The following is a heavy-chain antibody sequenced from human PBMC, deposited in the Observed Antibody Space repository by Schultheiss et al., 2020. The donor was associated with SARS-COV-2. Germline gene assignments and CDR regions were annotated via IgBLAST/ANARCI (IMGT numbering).Heavy chain of an antibody. CDR3: ARVSSSSPWFDP. V-gene: IGHV4-61*05. Sequence: SETLSLTCTVSGGSISSSSYYWTWIRQPPGKGLEWIAYIYYSGSTYYNPSLKSRVTISVDTSKNQFSLQLNSVTPEDTAVYYCARVSSSSPWFDPWGQGTLVTVSS. D-gene: IGHD6-6*01. J-gene: IGHJ5*02. CDR1: GGSISSSSYY. CDR2: IYYSGST.